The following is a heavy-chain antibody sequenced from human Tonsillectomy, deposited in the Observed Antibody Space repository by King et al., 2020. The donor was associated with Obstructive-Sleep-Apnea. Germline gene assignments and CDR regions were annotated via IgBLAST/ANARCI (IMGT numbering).Heavy chain of an antibody. J-gene: IGHJ4*02. CDR1: GYTFSSYG. CDR2: ISTYKGKT. D-gene: IGHD3-9*01. Sequence: QLVQSGAEVKKPGASVKVSCKASGYTFSSYGINWVRQAPGQGLEWMGWISTYKGKTNYAEKFQGRVTMTTETFMSTTYMEVRRLISDDTAVYYCSRDGLRYFDYVTDPHYYFDYWGQGTLVTVSS. V-gene: IGHV1-18*01. CDR3: SRDGLRYFDYVTDPHYYFDY.